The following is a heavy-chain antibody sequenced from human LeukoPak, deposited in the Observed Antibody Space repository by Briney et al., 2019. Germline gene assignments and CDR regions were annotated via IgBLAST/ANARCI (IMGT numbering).Heavy chain of an antibody. V-gene: IGHV1-3*01. Sequence: EASVKVSCKASGYTFTSYAMHWVRQAPGQRLEWMGWINAGNGNTKYSQKFQGRVTMTRDTSTSTVYMELSSLRSEDTAVYYCARDQCIVGYHAQHVDYYYYYGMDVWGQGTTVTASS. CDR1: GYTFTSYA. CDR3: ARDQCIVGYHAQHVDYYYYYGMDV. J-gene: IGHJ6*02. D-gene: IGHD2-15*01. CDR2: INAGNGNT.